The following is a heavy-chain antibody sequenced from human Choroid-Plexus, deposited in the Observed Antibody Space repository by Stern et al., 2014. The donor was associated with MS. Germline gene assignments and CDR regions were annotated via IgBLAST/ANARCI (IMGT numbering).Heavy chain of an antibody. Sequence: VQLVESGGGVVQHGRPLRLSCVASGFTFGSCAMHWVRQAPGKGLEGVAGVSYDGSNKYYADSVKGRFTISRDNSQNTLYMQMSSLRPEDTAVYYCAKDRQYLTYFFDHWGQGSLVTVSS. D-gene: IGHD2/OR15-2a*01. CDR2: VSYDGSNK. CDR1: GFTFGSCA. J-gene: IGHJ5*02. CDR3: AKDRQYLTYFFDH. V-gene: IGHV3-30*18.